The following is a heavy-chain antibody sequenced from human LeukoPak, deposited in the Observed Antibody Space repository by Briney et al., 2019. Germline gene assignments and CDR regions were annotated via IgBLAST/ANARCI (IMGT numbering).Heavy chain of an antibody. J-gene: IGHJ4*02. Sequence: GGSLRLSCAASGFTFSSYSMNWVRQAPGKGLEWVSSISSSSYIYYADSVKGRFTISRDNAKNSLYLQMNSLRAEDTAVYYCASNHYDFWSGPTPYYFDYWGQGTLVTVSS. CDR1: GFTFSSYS. CDR3: ASNHYDFWSGPTPYYFDY. CDR2: ISSSSYI. D-gene: IGHD3-3*01. V-gene: IGHV3-21*01.